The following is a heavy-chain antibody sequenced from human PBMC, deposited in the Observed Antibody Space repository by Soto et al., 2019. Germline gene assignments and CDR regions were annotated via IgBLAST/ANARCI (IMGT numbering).Heavy chain of an antibody. CDR1: GYIITAYS. CDR2: INAGHGDT. CDR3: ARGERNHDFWSGYFGRFDS. D-gene: IGHD3-3*01. Sequence: QVQLVQSGTAVRKPRASVNVSCKASGYIITAYSIHWLRQAPGQRPELVGWINAGHGDTKYSKRLHDRVTMSRDTSVNTAYMELTSLRSEDTAVYYCARGERNHDFWSGYFGRFDSWGQGTLVTVSS. J-gene: IGHJ4*02. V-gene: IGHV1-3*01.